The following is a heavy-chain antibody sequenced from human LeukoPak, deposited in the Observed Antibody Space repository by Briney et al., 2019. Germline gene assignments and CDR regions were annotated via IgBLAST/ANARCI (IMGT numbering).Heavy chain of an antibody. CDR2: IYHSGNT. V-gene: IGHV4-38-2*02. CDR1: GYSISSGYY. J-gene: IGHJ3*02. Sequence: SETLSLTCTVSGYSISSGYYWGWIRQPPGKGLEWIGSIYHSGNTYYSPSLKSRVTISVDTSKNQFSLKLSSVTAADTAVYYCARETGHDSYYYDSSGYYWDAFDIWGQGTMVTVSS. D-gene: IGHD3-22*01. CDR3: ARETGHDSYYYDSSGYYWDAFDI.